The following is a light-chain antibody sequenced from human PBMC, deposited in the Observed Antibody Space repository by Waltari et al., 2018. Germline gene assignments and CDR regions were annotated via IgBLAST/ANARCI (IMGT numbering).Light chain of an antibody. CDR3: SSYTSSGTLRI. Sequence: QSVLTQPASVSGSPGQSITISCTGTNSDVGGYNYVSWYQQYPGKAPRLMIYDVTKRPSVVSNRFSGSKSGNTASLTISGLQAEDEADYYCSSYTSSGTLRIFGGGTKVTAL. J-gene: IGLJ2*01. V-gene: IGLV2-14*01. CDR2: DVT. CDR1: NSDVGGYNY.